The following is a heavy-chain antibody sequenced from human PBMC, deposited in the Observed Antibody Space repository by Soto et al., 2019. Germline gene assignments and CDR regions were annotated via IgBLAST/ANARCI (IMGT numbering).Heavy chain of an antibody. CDR1: GYTFTGYY. CDR3: ARDLAKGGGSEGFDY. J-gene: IGHJ4*02. CDR2: INPNSGGT. D-gene: IGHD2-15*01. V-gene: IGHV1-2*02. Sequence: ASVKVSCKASGYTFTGYYIHWVRQAPGQGLEWMGWINPNSGGTKYPQKFQGRVTMTRDTSIRTVYMSLTGLKSDDTAVYFCARDLAKGGGSEGFDYWGQGTLVTV.